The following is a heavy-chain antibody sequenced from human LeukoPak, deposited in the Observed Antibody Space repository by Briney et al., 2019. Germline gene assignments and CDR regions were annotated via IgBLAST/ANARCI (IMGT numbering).Heavy chain of an antibody. J-gene: IGHJ4*02. D-gene: IGHD6-13*01. CDR3: ARGEYSSSLSDY. CDR2: IYYSGST. V-gene: IGHV4-59*01. CDR1: GGSNSSYY. Sequence: SETLSLTCTVSGGSNSSYYWSWFRQPPGKGLEWIGYIYYSGSTNYNPSLKSRVTISVDTSKNQFPLKLSSVTAADTAVYYCARGEYSSSLSDYWGQGTLVTVSS.